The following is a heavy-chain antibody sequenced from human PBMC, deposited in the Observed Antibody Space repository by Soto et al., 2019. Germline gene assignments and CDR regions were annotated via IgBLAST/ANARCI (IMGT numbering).Heavy chain of an antibody. J-gene: IGHJ6*02. CDR1: GGTFSSYA. V-gene: IGHV1-69*13. CDR3: ARGGYDYYYYYGMDV. Sequence: ASVKVSCKASGGTFSSYAISWVRQAAGQGLEWMGGIIPIFGTANYAQKFQGRVTITADESTSTAYMELSSLRSEDTAVYYCARGGYDYYYYYGMDVWGQGTTVTAP. CDR2: IIPIFGTA. D-gene: IGHD5-12*01.